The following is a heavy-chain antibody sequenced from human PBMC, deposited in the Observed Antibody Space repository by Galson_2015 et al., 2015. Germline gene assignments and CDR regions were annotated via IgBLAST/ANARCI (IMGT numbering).Heavy chain of an antibody. CDR2: ISWNSGSI. Sequence: SLRLSCAASGFTFDDYAMHWVRQAPGKGLEWVSGISWNSGSIGYADSVKGRFTISRDNAKNSLYLQMNSLRAEDTALYYCAKGQTVTWAFGSFDYWGQGTLVTVSS. CDR3: AKGQTVTWAFGSFDY. V-gene: IGHV3-9*01. J-gene: IGHJ4*02. CDR1: GFTFDDYA. D-gene: IGHD4-17*01.